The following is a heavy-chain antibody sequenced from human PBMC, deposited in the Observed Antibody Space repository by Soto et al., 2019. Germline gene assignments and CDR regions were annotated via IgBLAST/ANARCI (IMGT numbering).Heavy chain of an antibody. CDR1: GFTFSDYY. J-gene: IGHJ4*02. D-gene: IGHD6-19*01. CDR2: ISSSSSYT. CDR3: ARALAVAGTHSCFDY. V-gene: IGHV3-11*05. Sequence: GGSLRRSCAVSGFTFSDYYISWLRQAPGKGLEWVSYISSSSSYTNYADSVKGRFTISRDNAKNSLYLQMNSLRAEDTAVYYCARALAVAGTHSCFDYWGQGTLVTVSS.